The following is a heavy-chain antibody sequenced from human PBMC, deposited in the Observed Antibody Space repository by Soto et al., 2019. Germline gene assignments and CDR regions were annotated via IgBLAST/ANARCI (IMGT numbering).Heavy chain of an antibody. J-gene: IGHJ1*01. CDR1: GYTFTSYY. V-gene: IGHV1-46*01. CDR2: INPSGGST. D-gene: IGHD3-3*01. CDR3: ARGGLRFLEFQH. Sequence: ASVKVSFKASGYTFTSYYMHWVRQAPGQGLEWMGIINPSGGSTSYAQKFQGRVTMTRDTSTSTVYMELRSLRSDDTAVYYCARGGLRFLEFQHWGQGTLVTVSS.